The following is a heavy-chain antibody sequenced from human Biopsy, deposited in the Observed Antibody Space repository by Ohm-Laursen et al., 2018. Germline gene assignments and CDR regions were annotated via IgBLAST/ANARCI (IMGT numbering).Heavy chain of an antibody. CDR1: GGSIYNFF. V-gene: IGHV4-59*01. J-gene: IGHJ4*02. D-gene: IGHD5-18*01. Sequence: SETLSLTCAVSGGSIYNFFWSWIRQPPGKGLEWIGYIYYSGSTNCNPSLKSRVTISVDRSKNHFSLELSSVTAADTAVYFCARGSSYGYDFDYWGQGTLVAVSS. CDR3: ARGSSYGYDFDY. CDR2: IYYSGST.